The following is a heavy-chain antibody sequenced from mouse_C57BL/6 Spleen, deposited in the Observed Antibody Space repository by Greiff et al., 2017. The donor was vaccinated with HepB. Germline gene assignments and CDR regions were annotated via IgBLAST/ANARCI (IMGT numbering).Heavy chain of an antibody. D-gene: IGHD1-1*01. CDR3: ARTFITTVVATPHFDY. V-gene: IGHV1-80*01. CDR1: GYAFSSYW. J-gene: IGHJ2*01. CDR2: IYPGDGDT. Sequence: VQLQQSGAELVKPGASVKISCKASGYAFSSYWMNWVKQRPGKGLEWIGQIYPGDGDTNYNGKFKGKATLTADKSSSTAYMQLSSLTSEDSAVYFCARTFITTVVATPHFDYWGQGTTLTVSS.